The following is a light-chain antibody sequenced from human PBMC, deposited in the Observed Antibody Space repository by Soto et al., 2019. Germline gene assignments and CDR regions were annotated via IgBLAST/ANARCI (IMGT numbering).Light chain of an antibody. V-gene: IGKV1-39*01. CDR3: QQNYSPPWT. CDR1: QSISSY. J-gene: IGKJ1*01. Sequence: DIQMTQSPSSLSASVGDRVTITCRASQSISSYLNWYQQKPGKAPKLLIYAASSLQSGVPSRFSGSGSGTDFTLTISSLQPEDFATYFCQQNYSPPWTFGQGTKVDIK. CDR2: AAS.